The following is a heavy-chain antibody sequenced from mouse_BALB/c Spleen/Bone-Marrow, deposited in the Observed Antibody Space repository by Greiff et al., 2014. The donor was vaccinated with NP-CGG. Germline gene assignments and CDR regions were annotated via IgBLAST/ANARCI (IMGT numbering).Heavy chain of an antibody. V-gene: IGHV14-3*02. J-gene: IGHJ3*01. CDR2: IDPANGNT. CDR1: GFNIKDTY. D-gene: IGHD2-10*01. Sequence: VQLQQSGAELVKPGASVKLSCTASGFNIKDTYMHWVKQRPEQGLEWIGRIDPANGNTKYDPKFQGKATITADTSSNTAYLQLSSLTSGDTAVYYCASSAYSWGQGTLVTVSA. CDR3: ASSAYS.